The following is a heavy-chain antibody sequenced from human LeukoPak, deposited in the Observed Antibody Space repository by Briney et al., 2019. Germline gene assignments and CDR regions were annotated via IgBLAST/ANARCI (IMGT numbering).Heavy chain of an antibody. CDR3: ARGGSGWYGRFDY. Sequence: GGSLRLSCAASGFTFSSYEMHWVRQAPGKGLEWVAVISFDGSKKYHADSVMGRFTISRDTSKNTLYLQMASLRAEDTAVYYCARGGSGWYGRFDYWGQGTLVTVSS. CDR2: ISFDGSKK. V-gene: IGHV3-30*04. D-gene: IGHD6-19*01. CDR1: GFTFSSYE. J-gene: IGHJ4*02.